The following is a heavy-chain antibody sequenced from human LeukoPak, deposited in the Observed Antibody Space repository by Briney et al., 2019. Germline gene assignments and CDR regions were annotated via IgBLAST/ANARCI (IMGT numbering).Heavy chain of an antibody. J-gene: IGHJ4*02. D-gene: IGHD2-15*01. CDR1: GYTFTSYG. CDR3: ARDRYCSGGCCYSFLFDY. V-gene: IGHV1-18*01. CDR2: ISAYNGNT. Sequence: ASVKVSCKASGYTFTSYGISWVRQAPGQGLEWMGWISAYNGNTNYAQKLQGRVTMTTDTSTSTAYMELRSLRSDDTAVYYCARDRYCSGGCCYSFLFDYWGQGTLVTVSS.